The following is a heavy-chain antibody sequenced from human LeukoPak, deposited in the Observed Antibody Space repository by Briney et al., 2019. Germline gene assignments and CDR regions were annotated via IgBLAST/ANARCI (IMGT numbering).Heavy chain of an antibody. V-gene: IGHV3-11*05. J-gene: IGHJ4*02. CDR3: ARDSGYSGPTYYFDY. CDR2: ISSSSSYT. Sequence: PGGSLRLSCEVSGFTFSDHYMSWIRQAPGKGLEWVSLISSSSSYTNYADSVKGRFTISRDNAKNSLYLQMNSLRAEDTAVYYCARDSGYSGPTYYFDYWGQGTLVTVSS. CDR1: GFTFSDHY. D-gene: IGHD5-12*01.